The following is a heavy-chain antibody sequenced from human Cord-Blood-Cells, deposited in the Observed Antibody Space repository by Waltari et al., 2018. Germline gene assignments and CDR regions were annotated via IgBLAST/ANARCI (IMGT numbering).Heavy chain of an antibody. Sequence: QLQLQESGSGLVKPSQTLSLTCAVPGGSISSGGYSWSWIRQPPGKGLEWIGYIYHSGSTYYNPSLKSRVTISVDRSKNQFSLKLSSVTAADTAVYYCARVGYDILTGYYDAFDIWGQGTMVTVSS. V-gene: IGHV4-30-2*01. J-gene: IGHJ3*02. CDR3: ARVGYDILTGYYDAFDI. CDR2: IYHSGST. CDR1: GGSISSGGYS. D-gene: IGHD3-9*01.